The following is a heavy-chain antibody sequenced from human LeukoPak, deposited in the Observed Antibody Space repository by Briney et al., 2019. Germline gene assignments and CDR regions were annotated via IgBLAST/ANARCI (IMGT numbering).Heavy chain of an antibody. CDR1: GFTFSSYE. CDR3: ARDGTAAGLYFDL. CDR2: IKQDGGEK. J-gene: IGHJ4*01. Sequence: GGSLRLSCAASGFTFSSYEMNWVRQAPGKGLEWVASIKQDGGEKSYVDSVKGRFTISRDNAKNSLYLQMSSLRAEDTAVYYCARDGTAAGLYFDLWGKGTLVTVSS. D-gene: IGHD6-13*01. V-gene: IGHV3-7*01.